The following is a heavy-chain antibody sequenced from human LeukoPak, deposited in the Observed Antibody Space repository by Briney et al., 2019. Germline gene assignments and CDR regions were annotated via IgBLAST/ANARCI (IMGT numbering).Heavy chain of an antibody. J-gene: IGHJ3*02. CDR3: ASDTAGDAFDI. Sequence: PSETLSLTCAVYGGSFSGYYWSWIRQPPGKGLEWIGEINHSGSTNYNPSLKSRVTISLDKSKNQFSLKLSSVTAADTAVYYCASDTAGDAFDIWGQGTMVTVSS. CDR1: GGSFSGYY. CDR2: INHSGST. V-gene: IGHV4-34*01. D-gene: IGHD5-18*01.